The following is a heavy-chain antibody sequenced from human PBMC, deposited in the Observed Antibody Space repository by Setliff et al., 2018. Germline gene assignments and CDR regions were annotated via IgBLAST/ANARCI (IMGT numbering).Heavy chain of an antibody. Sequence: PSETLSLTCAVYGGSFSTYYWSWIRQPPGKGLEWIGEISHSGSTNYNPSLKSRVTMSVDTSKNQFSLNLNSVTAADTAVYYCRYWSGYYNNDYWGQGTLVTVSS. CDR3: RYWSGYYNNDY. V-gene: IGHV4-34*01. CDR2: ISHSGST. D-gene: IGHD3-3*01. CDR1: GGSFSTYY. J-gene: IGHJ4*02.